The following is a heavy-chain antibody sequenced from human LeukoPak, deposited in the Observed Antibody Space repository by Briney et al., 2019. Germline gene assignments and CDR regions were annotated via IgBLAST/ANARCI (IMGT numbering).Heavy chain of an antibody. D-gene: IGHD2-15*01. CDR3: VREIGQAAYDY. CDR1: GFTFSSYG. J-gene: IGHJ4*02. CDR2: IWYDGSNK. Sequence: PSGGSLRLSCAASGFTFSSYGMHWVRQAPGKGLEWVAVIWYDGSNKYYADSVKGRFTISRDNSKNTLYLQMNSLRAEDTAVYYCVREIGQAAYDYWGQGTLVTVSS. V-gene: IGHV3-33*08.